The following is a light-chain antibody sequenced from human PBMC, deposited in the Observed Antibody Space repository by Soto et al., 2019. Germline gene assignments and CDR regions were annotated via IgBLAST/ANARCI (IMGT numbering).Light chain of an antibody. CDR1: QSVSSSY. CDR3: QQYGTSPWT. Sequence: ERELTKSPATLSVSTGERATLSCRASQSVSSSYLAWYQQKPGQAPRLLIYGARSRATGVPDRFSASGSGTDFSLTISRLEPEDFAVYYCQQYGTSPWTFGQGTNVDIK. V-gene: IGKV3-20*01. J-gene: IGKJ1*01. CDR2: GAR.